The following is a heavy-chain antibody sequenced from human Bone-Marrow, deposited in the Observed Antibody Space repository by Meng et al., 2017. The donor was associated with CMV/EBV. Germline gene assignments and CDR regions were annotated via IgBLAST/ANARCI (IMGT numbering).Heavy chain of an antibody. Sequence: ASVKVSCKASGYTFTGYYMHWVRQAPGQGLEWMGWISAYNGNTNYAQKLQGRVTMTTDTSTSTAYMELRSLRSDDTAMYYCARDRGFLASNWFDPWGQGTTVTVSS. J-gene: IGHJ5*01. CDR3: ARDRGFLASNWFDP. CDR2: ISAYNGNT. V-gene: IGHV1-18*04. CDR1: GYTFTGYY. D-gene: IGHD5-12*01.